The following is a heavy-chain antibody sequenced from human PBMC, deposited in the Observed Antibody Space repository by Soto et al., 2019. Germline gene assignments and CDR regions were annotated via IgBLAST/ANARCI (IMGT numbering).Heavy chain of an antibody. J-gene: IGHJ3*02. Sequence: GGYMRLSSAAPGFTFSRYTMHWVRKAPGKGLEWFGRIRSKGNNYATAYAASLQGRFTISRDDSKNTAYLQMDSLKTEDTAVYYCAKDLEYSYGPDAFEIWGEGTMVTVSS. V-gene: IGHV3-73*01. CDR2: IRSKGNNYAT. D-gene: IGHD5-18*01. CDR3: AKDLEYSYGPDAFEI. CDR1: GFTFSRYT.